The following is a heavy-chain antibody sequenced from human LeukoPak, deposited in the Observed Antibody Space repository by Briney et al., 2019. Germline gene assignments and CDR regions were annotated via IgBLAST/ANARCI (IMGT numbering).Heavy chain of an antibody. J-gene: IGHJ4*02. V-gene: IGHV3-23*01. CDR2: ISDTGRLS. Sequence: GGSLRLSCAASGFTFSSSAMSWVRQAPGKGLEWVAAISDTGRLSYYADSVKGRFTISRDNSKNTLYLQMNSLRAEDTAVYYCARDSLYCSGGSCQPTRGRYFDYWGQGTLVTVSS. D-gene: IGHD2-15*01. CDR1: GFTFSSSA. CDR3: ARDSLYCSGGSCQPTRGRYFDY.